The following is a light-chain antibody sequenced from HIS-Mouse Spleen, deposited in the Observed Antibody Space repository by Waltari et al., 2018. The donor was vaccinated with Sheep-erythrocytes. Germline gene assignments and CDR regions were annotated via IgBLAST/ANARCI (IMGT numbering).Light chain of an antibody. J-gene: IGKJ3*01. CDR3: QQYGSSRQQTFT. Sequence: DIQMTQSPSSVSASVGDRVTITCRASQGISSWLAWYQQKPGKAPKLLIYAASSLQSGVPDRFSGSGSGTDFTLTISRLEPEDFAVYYCQQYGSSRQQTFTFGPGTKVDIK. V-gene: IGKV1-12*01. CDR2: AAS. CDR1: QGISSW.